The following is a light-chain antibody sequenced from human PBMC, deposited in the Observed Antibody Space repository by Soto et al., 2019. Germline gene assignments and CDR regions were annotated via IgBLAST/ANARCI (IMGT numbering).Light chain of an antibody. CDR3: QQYESLPLT. V-gene: IGKV1-33*01. CDR1: QDINKN. CDR2: DAS. Sequence: DIQLTQSPSSLPPSVGDTVTLTCQASQDINKNLIWYQQKPGKAPKLLIYDASDLETGVPSRFSGSGSGTGFTFTISSLQPEDFATYYCQQYESLPLTFGQGTRLEIK. J-gene: IGKJ5*01.